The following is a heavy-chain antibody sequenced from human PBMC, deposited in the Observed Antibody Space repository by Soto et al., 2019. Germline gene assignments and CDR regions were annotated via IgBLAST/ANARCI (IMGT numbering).Heavy chain of an antibody. J-gene: IGHJ4*02. CDR1: GGTFSSYA. D-gene: IGHD3-3*01. Sequence: GASVKVSCKASGGTFSSYAISWVRQAPGQGLEWMGGIIPIFGTANYAQKFQGRVTITADESTSTAYMELSSLRSEDTAVYYCARAHDYDFWSHFDYWGQGTLVTVSS. CDR3: ARAHDYDFWSHFDY. V-gene: IGHV1-69*13. CDR2: IIPIFGTA.